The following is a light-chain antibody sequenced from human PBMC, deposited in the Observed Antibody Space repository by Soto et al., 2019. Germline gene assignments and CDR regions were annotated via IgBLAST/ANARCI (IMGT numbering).Light chain of an antibody. J-gene: IGLJ2*01. CDR2: EVS. CDR1: SSDVGGYNY. CDR3: SSFTSSSTVV. V-gene: IGLV2-14*01. Sequence: QCALTQPASVSGSPGQSITISCTGTSSDVGGYNYVSWYQQHPGKAPKLMISEVSNRPSGVSNRFSGSKSGNTASLTISGLQAEDEADYYCSSFTSSSTVVFGGGTQLTVL.